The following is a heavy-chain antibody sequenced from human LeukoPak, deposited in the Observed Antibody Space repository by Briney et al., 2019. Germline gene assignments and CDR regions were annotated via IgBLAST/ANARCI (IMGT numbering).Heavy chain of an antibody. CDR1: GFTFSSYW. D-gene: IGHD5/OR15-5a*01. CDR3: ACFPYYYDYSVDEGY. Sequence: PGGSLRLSCAASGFTFSSYWMSWVRQAPGKGLEWVANIKQDGSEKYYVDSVKGRFTISRDNAMESLYLQMNSLSAEDTAVYYCACFPYYYDYSVDEGYWGQGTLVTVSS. CDR2: IKQDGSEK. J-gene: IGHJ4*02. V-gene: IGHV3-7*01.